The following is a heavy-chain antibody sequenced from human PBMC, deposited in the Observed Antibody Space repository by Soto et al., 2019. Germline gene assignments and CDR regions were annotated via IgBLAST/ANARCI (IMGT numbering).Heavy chain of an antibody. CDR3: ARQGGTGWFDH. CDR2: IYPGDSDT. V-gene: IGHV5-51*01. CDR1: GFSFTTSW. D-gene: IGHD1-1*01. Sequence: GESLNISCKASGFSFTTSWIGWVRPMPGKGPEWMGIIYPGDSDTRYSPSSQGHFTFSVDKSTSTAYLQWSSLKASDTAMYFCARQGGTGWFDHWGQGTRVTVSS. J-gene: IGHJ5*02.